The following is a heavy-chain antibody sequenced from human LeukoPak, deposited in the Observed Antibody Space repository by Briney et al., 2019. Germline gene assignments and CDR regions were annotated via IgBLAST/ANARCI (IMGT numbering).Heavy chain of an antibody. V-gene: IGHV3-21*01. CDR3: ARDVYYGSGSPRLDY. CDR2: ISGSSSDI. Sequence: GGSLRLSCAGSEFTFRSYSMHWVRQAPGKGLEWVSSISGSSSDIYYADSVKGRFTISRDNSKNSLYLQMKSLRAEDTAVYYCARDVYYGSGSPRLDYWGQGTLVTVSS. J-gene: IGHJ4*02. D-gene: IGHD3-10*01. CDR1: EFTFRSYS.